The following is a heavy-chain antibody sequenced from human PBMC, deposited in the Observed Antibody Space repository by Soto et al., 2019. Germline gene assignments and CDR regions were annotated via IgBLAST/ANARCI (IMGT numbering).Heavy chain of an antibody. V-gene: IGHV4-59*01. CDR3: ARGRTVRNYADDSSDYFYFFDY. D-gene: IGHD3-22*01. CDR2: VYYTGST. J-gene: IGHJ4*02. Sequence: KTSETLSLTCTVSGDSISTFYWGWMRQSPGKELEWIGYVYYTGSTNYNPSLKSRVTISVDRSKNQFSLKLTSANAADTAVYYCARGRTVRNYADDSSDYFYFFDYWGQGTQVTASS. CDR1: GDSISTFY.